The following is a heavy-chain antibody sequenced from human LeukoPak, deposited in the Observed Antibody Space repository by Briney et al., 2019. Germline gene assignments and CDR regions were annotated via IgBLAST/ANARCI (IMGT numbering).Heavy chain of an antibody. D-gene: IGHD2-21*02. CDR2: IIPIFGTA. CDR1: GGTFSSYA. J-gene: IGHJ4*02. Sequence: ASVKVSCKASGGTFSSYAISWVRQAPGQGLEWMGGIIPIFGTANYAQKFQGRVTITADESTSTAYMELSSLRSEDTAAYYCASQDVVVTALLWGQGTLVTVSS. V-gene: IGHV1-69*13. CDR3: ASQDVVVTALL.